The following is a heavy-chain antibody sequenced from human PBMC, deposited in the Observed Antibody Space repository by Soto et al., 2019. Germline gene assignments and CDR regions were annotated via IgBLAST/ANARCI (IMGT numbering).Heavy chain of an antibody. Sequence: ASVKVSCKASGNTFSSYAISWVRQAPGQGLEWMGGIIPIFGTANYAQKFQGRATITADESTSTAYMELSSLRSEDTAVYYCARVGDGSGLYVNSYYSDMYVLGQEDTLTVSS. CDR1: GNTFSSYA. J-gene: IGHJ6*02. CDR3: ARVGDGSGLYVNSYYSDMYV. V-gene: IGHV1-69*13. CDR2: IIPIFGTA. D-gene: IGHD6-19*01.